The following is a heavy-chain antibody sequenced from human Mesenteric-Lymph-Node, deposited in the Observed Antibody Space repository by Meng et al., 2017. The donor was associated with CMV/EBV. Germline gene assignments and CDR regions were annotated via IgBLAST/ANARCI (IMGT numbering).Heavy chain of an antibody. CDR2: ITGSGDST. J-gene: IGHJ4*02. CDR1: GFTFSSYA. D-gene: IGHD2-2*01. Sequence: GGSLRLSCAASGFTFSSYAMIWVRQAPGKGLEWVSGITGSGDSTYYADSVKGRFTISRDNSKNTLYLQMNSLRAEDTAVYYCAKDCTSATCYSYWGQGTLVTVSS. V-gene: IGHV3-23*01. CDR3: AKDCTSATCYSY.